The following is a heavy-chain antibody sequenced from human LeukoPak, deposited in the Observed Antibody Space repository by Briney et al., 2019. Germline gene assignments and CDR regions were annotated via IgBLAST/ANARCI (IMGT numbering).Heavy chain of an antibody. CDR3: AKDLRRWRLVGAPLVD. V-gene: IGHV3-30*02. D-gene: IGHD1-26*01. CDR2: IRYDGSNK. J-gene: IGHJ4*02. CDR1: GFTFSSYG. Sequence: PGGSLRLSCAASGFTFSSYGMHWVRQAPGKGLEWVAFIRYDGSNKYYADSVKGRFTISRDNSKNTLYLQMNSLRAEDTAVYYCAKDLRRWRLVGAPLVDWGQGTLVTVSS.